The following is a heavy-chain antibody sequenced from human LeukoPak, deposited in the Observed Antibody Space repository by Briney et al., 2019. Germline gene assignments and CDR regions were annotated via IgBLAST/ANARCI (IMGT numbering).Heavy chain of an antibody. J-gene: IGHJ4*02. CDR2: ISNSGDST. Sequence: GGSLRLSCAPSGFIFSRYAMNWVRQAPGKGLEWVSIISNSGDSTIYADSVKGRFTISRDNSKNTLYLQMNSLRAEDTAVYYCARPYYYDSSGYEIDYWGQGTLVTVSS. CDR1: GFIFSRYA. V-gene: IGHV3-23*01. CDR3: ARPYYYDSSGYEIDY. D-gene: IGHD3-22*01.